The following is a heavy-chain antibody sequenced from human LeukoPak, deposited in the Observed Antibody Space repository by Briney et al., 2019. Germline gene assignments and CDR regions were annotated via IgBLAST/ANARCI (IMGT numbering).Heavy chain of an antibody. D-gene: IGHD3-22*01. J-gene: IGHJ4*02. V-gene: IGHV4-39*07. CDR1: GGSISSSSYY. CDR2: VFYTGIT. CDR3: ASLHDSRGVDY. Sequence: PSETLSLTCTVSGGSISSSSYYWGFIRQPLGKGLDWIASVFYTGITYYKPSLKSRVTISVDTSKNQFSLILSSVTAADTAVYFCASLHDSRGVDYWGQGTLVTGPS.